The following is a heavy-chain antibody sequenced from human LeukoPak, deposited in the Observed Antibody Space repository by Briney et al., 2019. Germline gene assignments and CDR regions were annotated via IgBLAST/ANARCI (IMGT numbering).Heavy chain of an antibody. J-gene: IGHJ3*02. Sequence: GASVKVSCKASGYTFTSYHLHWVRQAPGQGLEWMGIINPSGGSTSYAQKFQGRVTMTRDTSTSTVYMELSSLRSEDTAVYYCAGPSIVGATRAFDIWGQGTMVTVSS. CDR3: AGPSIVGATRAFDI. V-gene: IGHV1-46*01. CDR2: INPSGGST. CDR1: GYTFTSYH. D-gene: IGHD1-26*01.